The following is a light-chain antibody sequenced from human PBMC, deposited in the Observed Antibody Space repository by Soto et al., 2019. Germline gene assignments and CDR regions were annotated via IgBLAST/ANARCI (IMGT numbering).Light chain of an antibody. CDR2: DAS. J-gene: IGKJ4*01. Sequence: EIVLTQSPATLSLSPGERATLSCRASQSVSYYLAWYQQKPGQAPRLLIYDASNRATGIPARFSGSGSGTDFTLTITSLVPEDFAVYFCQQRSHWPSLTFGGGTKVEI. CDR3: QQRSHWPSLT. CDR1: QSVSYY. V-gene: IGKV3-11*01.